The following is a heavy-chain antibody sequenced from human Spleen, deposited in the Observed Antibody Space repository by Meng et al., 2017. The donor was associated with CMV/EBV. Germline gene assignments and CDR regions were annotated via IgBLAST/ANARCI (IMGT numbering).Heavy chain of an antibody. J-gene: IGHJ4*02. CDR1: GFIFSGYY. D-gene: IGHD6-19*01. V-gene: IGHV3-11*01. CDR3: ARDSGWSHFDY. Sequence: LSCAGSGFIFSGYYIRCIRQAPGKGLEWVSYISSGSTTYYADSVKGRFTISRDNAKNSLYLQMNSLRAEDTAVYYCARDSGWSHFDYWGQGTLVTVSS. CDR2: ISSGSTT.